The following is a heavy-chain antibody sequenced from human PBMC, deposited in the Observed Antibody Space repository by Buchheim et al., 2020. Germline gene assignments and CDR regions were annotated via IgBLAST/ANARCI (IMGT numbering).Heavy chain of an antibody. J-gene: IGHJ4*02. CDR2: FYHSGST. V-gene: IGHV4-4*02. D-gene: IGHD1-26*01. CDR3: ARVNTDISVDY. CDR1: AGSISGSNW. Sequence: QMQLQESGPGLVKPSGTLSLTCDVSAGSISGSNWWSWVRQSPGKGLEWIGEFYHSGSTNYNPSLKYRVTISVDKSKSQFSLKLGAVTAADTAIYYCARVNTDISVDYWGPGTL.